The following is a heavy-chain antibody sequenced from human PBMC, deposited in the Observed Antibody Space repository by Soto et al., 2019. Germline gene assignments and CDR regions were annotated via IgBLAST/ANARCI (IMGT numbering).Heavy chain of an antibody. V-gene: IGHV4-34*01. D-gene: IGHD3-10*01. CDR3: ARGLLLWFGTKAFDI. J-gene: IGHJ3*02. Sequence: SETLSLTCAVYGGSFSGYYWSWIRQPPGKGLEWIGEINHSGSTNYNPSLKSRVTISVDTSKNQFSLKLSSVTAADTTVYYCARGLLLWFGTKAFDIWGQGTMVTVSS. CDR1: GGSFSGYY. CDR2: INHSGST.